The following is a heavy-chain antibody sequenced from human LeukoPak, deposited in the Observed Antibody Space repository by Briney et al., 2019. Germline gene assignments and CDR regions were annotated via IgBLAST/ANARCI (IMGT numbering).Heavy chain of an antibody. V-gene: IGHV1-24*01. CDR3: ATVGYCSSTSCYIDWFDP. Sequence: ASVKVSCKVSGYTLTELSMHWVRQAPGKGLEWMGGFDPEDGETIYAQKFQGRVAMTEDTSTDTAYMELSSLRSEDTAVYYCATVGYCSSTSCYIDWFDPWGRGTLVTVSS. CDR2: FDPEDGET. CDR1: GYTLTELS. J-gene: IGHJ5*02. D-gene: IGHD2-2*02.